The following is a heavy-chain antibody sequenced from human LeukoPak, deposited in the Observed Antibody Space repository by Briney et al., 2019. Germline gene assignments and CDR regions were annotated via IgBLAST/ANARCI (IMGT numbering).Heavy chain of an antibody. CDR3: AKDHIADFDY. D-gene: IGHD6-13*01. J-gene: IGHJ4*02. CDR2: IRYDGSNK. V-gene: IGHV3-30*02. Sequence: GESLKISCAASGFTFSSYGMHWVRPAPGKGLEWVAFIRYDGSNKYYADSVKGRFTISRDNFKNTLYLQMNSLRAEDTAVYYCAKDHIADFDYWGQGTLVTVSS. CDR1: GFTFSSYG.